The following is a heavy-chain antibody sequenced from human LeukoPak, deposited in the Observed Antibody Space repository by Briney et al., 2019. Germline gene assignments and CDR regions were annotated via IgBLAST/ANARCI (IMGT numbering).Heavy chain of an antibody. D-gene: IGHD3-22*01. CDR3: ARDQPDYYDSSGYYFTAFDP. CDR1: GGSISSYY. CDR2: IYTSGST. Sequence: SETLSLTCTVSGGSISSYYWSWIRQPAGKGLEWIGRIYTSGSTNYNPSLKSRVTMSVDTSKNQFSRKLSSVTAADTAVYYCARDQPDYYDSSGYYFTAFDPWGQGTLVTVSS. J-gene: IGHJ5*02. V-gene: IGHV4-4*07.